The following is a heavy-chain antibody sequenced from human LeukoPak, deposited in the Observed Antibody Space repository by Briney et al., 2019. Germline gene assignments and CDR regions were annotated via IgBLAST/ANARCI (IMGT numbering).Heavy chain of an antibody. Sequence: ASVKVSCKASGYTFTGYYMHWVRQAPGQGLEWMGWINPNSGGTNYAQKFQGRVTMTRDTSISTAYMELSRLRSDDTAVYYCARNDILTGYYRSWGQGTLVTVSS. J-gene: IGHJ4*02. CDR3: ARNDILTGYYRS. CDR1: GYTFTGYY. V-gene: IGHV1-2*02. D-gene: IGHD3-9*01. CDR2: INPNSGGT.